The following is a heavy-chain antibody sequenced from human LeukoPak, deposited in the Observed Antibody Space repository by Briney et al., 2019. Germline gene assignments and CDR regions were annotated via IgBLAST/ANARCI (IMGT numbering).Heavy chain of an antibody. J-gene: IGHJ4*02. CDR1: GFAFGSEA. V-gene: IGHV3-23*01. D-gene: IGHD6-13*01. Sequence: PGGSLRLSCAVSGFAFGSEAMSWVRQSPARGLEWVASISPGGGTTYYADSVQGRFTISRDNSKNTVDLQMNSLRAEDTAVYYCARMEAAAGKHYFDYWGQGTLVTVSS. CDR3: ARMEAAAGKHYFDY. CDR2: ISPGGGTT.